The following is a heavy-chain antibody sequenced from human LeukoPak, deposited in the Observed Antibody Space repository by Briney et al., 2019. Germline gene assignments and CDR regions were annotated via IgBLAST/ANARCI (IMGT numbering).Heavy chain of an antibody. CDR2: ISSSDSTI. CDR3: ARDGIYFDY. Sequence: RSLRLSCAASGFTFSSYWMSWVRQAPGKGLEWVSYISSSDSTIYYADSVKGRFTISRDNAKNSLYLQMNSLRAEDTAVYYCARDGIYFDYWGQGTLVTVSS. V-gene: IGHV3-48*04. CDR1: GFTFSSYW. J-gene: IGHJ4*02. D-gene: IGHD1-14*01.